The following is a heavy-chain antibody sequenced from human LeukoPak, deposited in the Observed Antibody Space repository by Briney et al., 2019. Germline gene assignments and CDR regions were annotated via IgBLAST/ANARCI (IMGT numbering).Heavy chain of an antibody. D-gene: IGHD2-2*01. CDR2: ISYDGSNK. CDR1: GFTFSSYA. J-gene: IGHJ6*02. CDR3: ARPVVPAAMPTLYYYGMDV. Sequence: GRSLRLSCAASGFTFSSYAMHWVRQAPGKGLEWVAVISYDGSNKYYADSVKGRFTISRGNSKNTLYLQMNSLRAEDTAVYYCARPVVPAAMPTLYYYGMDVWGQGTTVTVSS. V-gene: IGHV3-30*04.